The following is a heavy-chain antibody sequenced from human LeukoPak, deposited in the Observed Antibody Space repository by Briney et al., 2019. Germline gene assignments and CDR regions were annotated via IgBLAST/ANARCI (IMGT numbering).Heavy chain of an antibody. CDR1: GGSISSGSYF. CDR2: INYSGST. D-gene: IGHD1-26*01. J-gene: IGHJ4*02. Sequence: SETLSLTCTVSGGSISSGSYFWSWIRQPAGKGLEWIGRINYSGSTNYNPSLKSRVTLSVDTSKNQFSLKLSSVTAADTAVYYCARESVGGGYSGSYPLFDYWGQGTLVTVSS. CDR3: ARESVGGGYSGSYPLFDY. V-gene: IGHV4-61*02.